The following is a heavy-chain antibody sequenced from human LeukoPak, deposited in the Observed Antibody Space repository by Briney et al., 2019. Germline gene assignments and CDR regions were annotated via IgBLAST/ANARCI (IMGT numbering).Heavy chain of an antibody. J-gene: IGHJ3*02. Sequence: ASVKFSCKASGYTFTGYYMHWVRQAPGQGLEWMGRINPNSGTTNYAQPFKGRVTMTRDTSISTAYMELSRLRSDDTAVYYCARFYRWRATDAFDIWGQGTMVTVSS. CDR2: INPNSGTT. CDR3: ARFYRWRATDAFDI. D-gene: IGHD2-15*01. CDR1: GYTFTGYY. V-gene: IGHV1-2*06.